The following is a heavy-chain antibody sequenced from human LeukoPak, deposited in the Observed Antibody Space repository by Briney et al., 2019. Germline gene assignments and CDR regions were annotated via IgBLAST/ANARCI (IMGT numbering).Heavy chain of an antibody. V-gene: IGHV3-23*01. CDR2: ISVSDGST. J-gene: IGHJ4*02. CDR1: GFTFSSYW. CDR3: SKAMTASTYYFDS. Sequence: GGSLRLSCAASGFTFSSYWMHWVRQAPGKGLEWVSVISVSDGSTYYADSVKGRFTISRDNSKNTLYLQMNGLRAEDTAIYYCSKAMTASTYYFDSWGQGTLVTVSS. D-gene: IGHD2-21*02.